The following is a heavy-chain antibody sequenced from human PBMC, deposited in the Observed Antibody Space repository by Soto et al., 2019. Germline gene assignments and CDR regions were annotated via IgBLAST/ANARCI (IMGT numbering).Heavy chain of an antibody. CDR2: INPSGGST. V-gene: IGHV1-46*03. CDR1: GYTFTSYY. D-gene: IGHD2-15*01. CDR3: SRDGPFVVVVAATPNDAFDI. J-gene: IGHJ3*02. Sequence: GASVKVSCKASGYTFTSYYMHWVRQAPGQGLEWMGIINPSGGSTSYARKFQGRVTMTRDTSTSTVYMELSSLRSEDTAVYYFSRDGPFVVVVAATPNDAFDIWGQGTMVTVSS.